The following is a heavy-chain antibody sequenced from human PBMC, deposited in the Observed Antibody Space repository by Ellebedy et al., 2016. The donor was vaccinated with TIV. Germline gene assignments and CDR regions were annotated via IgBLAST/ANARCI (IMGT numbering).Heavy chain of an antibody. CDR1: GGSISSYY. D-gene: IGHD3-16*02. V-gene: IGHV4-59*01. CDR2: IYYSGST. J-gene: IGHJ4*02. CDR3: ARLHSGELSFDY. Sequence: SETLSLTXTVSGGSISSYYWSWIRQPLGKGLEWIGYIYYSGSTNYNPSLKSRVTISVDTSKNQFSLKLSSVTAADTAVYYCARLHSGELSFDYWGQGTLVTVSS.